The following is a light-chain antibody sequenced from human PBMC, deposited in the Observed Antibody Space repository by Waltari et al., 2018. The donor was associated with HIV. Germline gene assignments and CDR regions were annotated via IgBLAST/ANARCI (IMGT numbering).Light chain of an antibody. CDR3: CSYAGSSTLV. CDR1: SSNIGTYNL. J-gene: IGLJ3*02. Sequence: QSALTQPASVSGSPGQSITIPCTGTSSNIGTYNLVSWHQQHPGKAPKTLIYEVSQRPSGVSNRFSGSKSGNTASLTISGLQAEDEADYYCCSYAGSSTLVFGGGTKVTVL. CDR2: EVS. V-gene: IGLV2-23*02.